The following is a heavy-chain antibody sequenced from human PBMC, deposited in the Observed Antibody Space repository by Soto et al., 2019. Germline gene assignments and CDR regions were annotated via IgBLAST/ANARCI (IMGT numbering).Heavy chain of an antibody. Sequence: EVQLLESGGGLAQPGGSLRLSCAASGFSFSTYSMAWVRQTPGRGLAWVSGLSGGGSNTFYADSVQGRFTISVDNSKNTVYLQMNSLSVEDTAVYYCARWDGYGDVWGQGTLVTVYS. CDR3: ARWDGYGDV. J-gene: IGHJ4*02. D-gene: IGHD4-17*01. CDR2: LSGGGSNT. CDR1: GFSFSTYS. V-gene: IGHV3-23*01.